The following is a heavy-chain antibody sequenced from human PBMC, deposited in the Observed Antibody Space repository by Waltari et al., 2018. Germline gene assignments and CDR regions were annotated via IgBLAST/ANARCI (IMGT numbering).Heavy chain of an antibody. Sequence: QVQLQESGPGLVKPSQTLSLTCTVSGGSISSGSYYWSWIRQPAGKGLECIGYIYTSGGTNYNPSLKSRVTISVDTSKNQFSLKLSSVTAADTAVYYCARAISSSSWSYYYGMDVWGQGTTVTVSS. D-gene: IGHD6-13*01. V-gene: IGHV4-61*09. CDR2: IYTSGGT. CDR3: ARAISSSSWSYYYGMDV. CDR1: GGSISSGSYY. J-gene: IGHJ6*02.